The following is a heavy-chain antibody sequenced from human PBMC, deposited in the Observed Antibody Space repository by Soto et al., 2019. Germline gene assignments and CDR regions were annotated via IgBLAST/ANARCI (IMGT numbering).Heavy chain of an antibody. J-gene: IGHJ4*02. V-gene: IGHV4-39*01. CDR3: VSQRTTVPTQAYFDY. D-gene: IGHD4-17*01. CDR1: GGSVTNSSYY. CDR2: VYYRGRS. Sequence: LSLTCTVSGGSVTNSSYYWGWIRQSPGKGLEWIGSVYYRGRSYSKSSVKSRVTISVDTSKNRFSLSLNSVTASDTAVYFCVSQRTTVPTQAYFDYWGPGALVTV.